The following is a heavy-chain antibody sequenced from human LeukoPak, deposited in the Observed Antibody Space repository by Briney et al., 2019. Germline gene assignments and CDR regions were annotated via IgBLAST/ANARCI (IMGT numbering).Heavy chain of an antibody. D-gene: IGHD3-10*01. CDR1: GGSISSYY. CDR3: AGTHGSGPIDY. Sequence: SETLSLTCTVSGGSISSYYWSWIRQPPGKGLEWIGYIYYSGSTNYNPSLKSRVTISVDTSKNQFSLKLSSVTAADTAVYYCAGTHGSGPIDYWGQGTLVTVSS. CDR2: IYYSGST. V-gene: IGHV4-59*08. J-gene: IGHJ4*02.